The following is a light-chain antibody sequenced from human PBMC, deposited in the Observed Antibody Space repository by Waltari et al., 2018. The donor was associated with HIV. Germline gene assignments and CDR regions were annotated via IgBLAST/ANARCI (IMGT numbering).Light chain of an antibody. CDR1: SSNIGSNT. V-gene: IGLV1-44*01. J-gene: IGLJ3*02. CDR2: NNN. CDR3: AAWDDSLNAWV. Sequence: QSVVTQPPSASGTPGQRVTIPCSGSSSNIGSNTINWFQQLPGTAPKLLIYNNNLRPSGVPDRFSGSKSGTSASLAISGLQSDDEADFYCAAWDDSLNAWVFGGGTKLTVL.